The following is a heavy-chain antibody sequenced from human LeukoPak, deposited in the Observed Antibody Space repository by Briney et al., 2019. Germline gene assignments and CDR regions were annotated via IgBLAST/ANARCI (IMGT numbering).Heavy chain of an antibody. J-gene: IGHJ5*02. D-gene: IGHD2-15*01. CDR3: ARQYCSGGSCSLSNWFDP. V-gene: IGHV3-30-3*01. Sequence: GGSLRLSCAASGFTFSSYAMHWVRQAPGKGLEWVAVISYDGSNKYYADSVKGRFTISRDNSKNTLYLQMNSLRAEDTAVYYCARQYCSGGSCSLSNWFDPWGQGTLVTVSS. CDR1: GFTFSSYA. CDR2: ISYDGSNK.